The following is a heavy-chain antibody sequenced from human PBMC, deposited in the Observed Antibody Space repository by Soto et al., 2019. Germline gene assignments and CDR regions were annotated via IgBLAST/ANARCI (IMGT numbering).Heavy chain of an antibody. J-gene: IGHJ6*02. CDR1: GYTFTSYY. Sequence: ASVKVSCKASGYTFTSYYMHWVRQAPGQGLEWMGIIDPSGGSTSYAQKFQGRVTMTRDTSTSTVYMELSSLRSEDTAVYYCARPYCGGDCYSDYYYGMDVWGQGTTVTVSS. CDR3: ARPYCGGDCYSDYYYGMDV. CDR2: IDPSGGST. D-gene: IGHD2-21*02. V-gene: IGHV1-46*01.